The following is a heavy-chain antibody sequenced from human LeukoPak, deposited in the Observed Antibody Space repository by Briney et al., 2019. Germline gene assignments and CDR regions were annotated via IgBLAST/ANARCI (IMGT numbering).Heavy chain of an antibody. CDR2: MNPNSGNT. J-gene: IGHJ5*02. D-gene: IGHD3-10*01. Sequence: ASVEVSCQASGYTFPSYDINWVRQATGQGLEWMGWMNPNSGNTGYAQKFQGRVTMTRNTSISTAYMELSSLRSEDAAVYYCARTPAKAMVRGVIWNWFDPWGQGTLVTVSS. V-gene: IGHV1-8*01. CDR1: GYTFPSYD. CDR3: ARTPAKAMVRGVIWNWFDP.